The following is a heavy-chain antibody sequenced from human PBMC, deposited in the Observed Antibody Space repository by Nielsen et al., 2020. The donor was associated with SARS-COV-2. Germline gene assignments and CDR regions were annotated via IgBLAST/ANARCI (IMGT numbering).Heavy chain of an antibody. Sequence: GESLKISCAASGFTFSSYAMSWVRQAPGKGLEWVSAISGSGDSTYYADSVKGRFTISRDNSKNTLYLQMNSLRAEDTAVYYCAKNGAWFDPWGQGTLVTVSS. D-gene: IGHD3-10*01. CDR2: ISGSGDST. CDR1: GFTFSSYA. V-gene: IGHV3-23*01. CDR3: AKNGAWFDP. J-gene: IGHJ5*02.